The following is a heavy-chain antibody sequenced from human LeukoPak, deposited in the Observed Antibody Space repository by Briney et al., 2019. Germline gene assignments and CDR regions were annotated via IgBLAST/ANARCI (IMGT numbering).Heavy chain of an antibody. D-gene: IGHD3-22*01. CDR1: GYTFTIYE. V-gene: IGHV1-8*03. CDR3: ARDYYDSSGYTQH. CDR2: MNPNSGNT. J-gene: IGHJ1*01. Sequence: ASVSVSCKASGYTFTIYEINWVRQATGQGLEWMGWMNPNSGNTGYAQKFQGRVTITRNTSISTAYMELSSLRSEDTAVYYCARDYYDSSGYTQHWGQGTLVTVSS.